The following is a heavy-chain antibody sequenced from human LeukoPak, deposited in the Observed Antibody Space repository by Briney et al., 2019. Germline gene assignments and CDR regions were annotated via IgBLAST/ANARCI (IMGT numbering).Heavy chain of an antibody. CDR2: ISAYNGNT. CDR3: ARDLKRLTSGWITAAAGDY. J-gene: IGHJ4*02. Sequence: VASVKVSCKASGYTFTSDGISWVRQAPGQGLEWMGWISAYNGNTNYAQKLQGRVTKTTDTSTSTAYMELRSLRSDDTAVYYCARDLKRLTSGWITAAAGDYWGQGTLVTVSS. D-gene: IGHD6-19*01. V-gene: IGHV1-18*01. CDR1: GYTFTSDG.